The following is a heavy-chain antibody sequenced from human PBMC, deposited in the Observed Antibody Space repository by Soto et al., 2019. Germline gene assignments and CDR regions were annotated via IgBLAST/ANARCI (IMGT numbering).Heavy chain of an antibody. J-gene: IGHJ6*02. CDR3: ARDEPYYGMDV. CDR2: IIPIFGTP. CDR1: ADTFTSYY. D-gene: IGHD3-16*01. V-gene: IGHV1-69*13. Sequence: GASVKVSCKAPADTFTSYYIHWVRQAPGQGLEWMGGIIPIFGTPNYAQKFQGRVMITADENTSTADMELSSLRSEDTAVYYCARDEPYYGMDVWGQGTTVTVSS.